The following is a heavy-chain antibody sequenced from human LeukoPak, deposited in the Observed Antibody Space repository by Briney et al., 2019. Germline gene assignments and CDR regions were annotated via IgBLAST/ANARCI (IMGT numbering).Heavy chain of an antibody. CDR1: GYTFTSYY. CDR3: ARRSTRKVVVPAAIYYYYYMDV. Sequence: ASVKVSCKASGYTFTSYYMHWVRQAPGQGLEWMGIINPSGGSTSYAQKLQGRVTMTRDMSTSTVYMELSSLRSEDTAVYYCARRSTRKVVVPAAIYYYYYMDVWGKGTTVTVSS. CDR2: INPSGGST. D-gene: IGHD2-2*02. V-gene: IGHV1-46*01. J-gene: IGHJ6*03.